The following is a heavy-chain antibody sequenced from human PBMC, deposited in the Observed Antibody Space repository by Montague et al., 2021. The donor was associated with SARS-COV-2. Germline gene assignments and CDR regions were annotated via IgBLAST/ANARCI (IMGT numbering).Heavy chain of an antibody. CDR3: ARNGVEFRGSEKYYSGNWLDP. CDR1: GFSLTTDGMR. CDR2: IDWDDDK. J-gene: IGHJ5*02. D-gene: IGHD3-10*01. V-gene: IGHV2-70*04. Sequence: VKPTQTLALTCTFSGFSLTTDGMRVSWIRQPPGKALEWLARIDWDDDKYYSTSLKTRLTISKDTSKNQVVLTMTNMNPADTATYYCARNGVEFRGSEKYYSGNWLDPWGQGTLVTVSS.